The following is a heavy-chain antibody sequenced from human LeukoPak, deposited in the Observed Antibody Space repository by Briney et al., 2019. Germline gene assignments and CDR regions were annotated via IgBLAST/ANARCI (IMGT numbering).Heavy chain of an antibody. Sequence: SETLSLTCAVYGGSFSGYYWGWIRQPPGKGLEWIGHVYYTGITYYNPSLKSRVTISADTSKNEFSLKLTSVTAADTSVYYCARLLGYSSGWYSFDYWGQGTLVTVSS. V-gene: IGHV4-34*01. J-gene: IGHJ4*02. D-gene: IGHD6-19*01. CDR3: ARLLGYSSGWYSFDY. CDR2: VYYTGIT. CDR1: GGSFSGYY.